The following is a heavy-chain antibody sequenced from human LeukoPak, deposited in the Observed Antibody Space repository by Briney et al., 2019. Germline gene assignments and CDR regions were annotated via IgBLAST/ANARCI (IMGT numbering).Heavy chain of an antibody. Sequence: PGGSLRLSCAASGFTFSSSWMSWARQAPGKGLEWVTNIKQDGSETNYVDSVKGRFTISRDNAKNSLYLQMNSLRAEDTAVYYCARPRVPDSWGQGTLVTVSS. J-gene: IGHJ4*02. CDR1: GFTFSSSW. CDR2: IKQDGSET. V-gene: IGHV3-7*01. CDR3: ARPRVPDS.